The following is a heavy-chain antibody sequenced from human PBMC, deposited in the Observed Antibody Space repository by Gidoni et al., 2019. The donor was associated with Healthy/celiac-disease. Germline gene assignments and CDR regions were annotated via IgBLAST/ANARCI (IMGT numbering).Heavy chain of an antibody. CDR2: INAGNGNK. CDR3: ARDLRYCSSTSCYGVYYYYGMDV. D-gene: IGHD2-2*01. Sequence: QVQLVQSGAEVKKPGASVKVYCKASGYTFNSDAMNWVRPAPGQRLEWMGWINAGNGNKKYSQKFQGRVTITRDTSASTAYMELSSLRSEDTAVYYCARDLRYCSSTSCYGVYYYYGMDVWGQGTTVTVSS. J-gene: IGHJ6*02. CDR1: GYTFNSDA. V-gene: IGHV1-3*01.